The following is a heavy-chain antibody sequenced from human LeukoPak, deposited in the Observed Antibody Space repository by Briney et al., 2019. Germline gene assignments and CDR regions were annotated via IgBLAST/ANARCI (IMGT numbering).Heavy chain of an antibody. CDR2: IYYDGSIE. J-gene: IGHJ4*02. V-gene: IGHV3-30*03. D-gene: IGHD3-3*01. Sequence: PGGSLRLSCAASGFTFRNHGMHWVRQAPGKGLEWAAVIYYDGSIEYYADSVKGRFTISRDNSKNTPYLQMNSLRAEDTAVYYCARNLIFGVVISLFDYWGQGTLVTVSS. CDR1: GFTFRNHG. CDR3: ARNLIFGVVISLFDY.